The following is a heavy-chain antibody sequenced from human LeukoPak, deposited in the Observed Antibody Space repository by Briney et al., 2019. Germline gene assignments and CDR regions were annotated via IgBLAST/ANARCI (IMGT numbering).Heavy chain of an antibody. CDR1: GFTFSSYA. V-gene: IGHV3-23*01. J-gene: IGHJ4*02. CDR3: XKDTYDFWSGYFDY. Sequence: PGGSLRLSCAASGFTFSSYAMSWVRQAPGKGLEWVSAISGSGGSTYYADSVKGRFTISRDNSKNTLYLQINSLRAEDTAVYYCXKDTYDFWSGYFDYWGQGTLVTVSS. D-gene: IGHD3-3*01. CDR2: ISGSGGST.